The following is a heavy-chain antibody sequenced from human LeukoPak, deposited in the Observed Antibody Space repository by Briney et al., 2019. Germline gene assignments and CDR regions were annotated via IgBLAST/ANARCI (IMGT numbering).Heavy chain of an antibody. D-gene: IGHD3-22*01. CDR3: ARVDYYDRSGYYTWYFDL. V-gene: IGHV3-53*01. CDR2: IYSGGDT. J-gene: IGHJ2*01. Sequence: GGSLRLSCAASGFTVSSNFMSWVRQAPGKGLEWVSVIYSGGDTYYADSVKGRFTISRDNSKNTLYLQMNSLRAEDTAVYFCARVDYYDRSGYYTWYFDLWGRGTQVTVSS. CDR1: GFTVSSNF.